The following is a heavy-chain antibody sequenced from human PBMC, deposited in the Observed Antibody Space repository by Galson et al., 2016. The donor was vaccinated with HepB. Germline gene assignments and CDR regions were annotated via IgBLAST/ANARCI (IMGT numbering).Heavy chain of an antibody. CDR1: GFTFSSYE. V-gene: IGHV3-48*03. CDR3: ARDRSSWRLYYYYGMDV. D-gene: IGHD6-13*01. CDR2: ISSSGSTI. J-gene: IGHJ6*02. Sequence: SLRLSCAASGFTFSSYEVNWVRQAPGKGLEWVSYISSSGSTINYADSVKGRFTISRDNAKNSLYLQMNRLRAEDTAVYYCARDRSSWRLYYYYGMDVWGQGTTVTVSS.